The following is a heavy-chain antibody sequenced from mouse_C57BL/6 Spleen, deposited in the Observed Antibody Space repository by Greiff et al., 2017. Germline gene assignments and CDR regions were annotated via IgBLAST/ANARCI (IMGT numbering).Heavy chain of an antibody. D-gene: IGHD3-3*01. CDR1: GFTFSDYY. CDR3: ARGGWDYFDY. V-gene: IGHV5-16*01. Sequence: DVHLVESEGGLVQPGSSMKLSCTASGFTFSDYYMAWVRQVPEKGLEWVANINSDGSSTYYLDSLKSRFIISIDNAKNVLYLQMSSLQSEDTATYYCARGGWDYFDYWGQGTTLTVSS. CDR2: INSDGSST. J-gene: IGHJ2*01.